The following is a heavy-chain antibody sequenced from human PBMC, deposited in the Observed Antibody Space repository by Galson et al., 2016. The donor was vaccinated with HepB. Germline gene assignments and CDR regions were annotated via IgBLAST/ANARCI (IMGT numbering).Heavy chain of an antibody. J-gene: IGHJ6*02. Sequence: SETLYLTCTVSGDSIRGYYWSWIRQSAGKGLEWIGRIHTSGGTIYNPSLKSRVTISVDTSKNEFSLKLSSVTAADTAVYYCATGSSTNLYFEYFGLDVWGQGTTVTVSS. CDR2: IHTSGGT. CDR1: GDSIRGYY. V-gene: IGHV4-4*07. CDR3: ATGSSTNLYFEYFGLDV. D-gene: IGHD2-2*01.